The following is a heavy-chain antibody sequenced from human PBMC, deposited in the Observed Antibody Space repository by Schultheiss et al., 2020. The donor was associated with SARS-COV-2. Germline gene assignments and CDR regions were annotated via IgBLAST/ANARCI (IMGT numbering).Heavy chain of an antibody. V-gene: IGHV3-66*01. Sequence: GGSLRLSCAASGFTFSNAWMSWVRQAPGKGLEWVSVIYSGGSTYYADSVKGRFTISRDNSKNTLYLQMNSLRAEDTAVYYCARDPGGVLDVWGQGTTVTVSS. CDR2: IYSGGST. J-gene: IGHJ6*02. CDR3: ARDPGGVLDV. CDR1: GFTFSNAW. D-gene: IGHD3-16*01.